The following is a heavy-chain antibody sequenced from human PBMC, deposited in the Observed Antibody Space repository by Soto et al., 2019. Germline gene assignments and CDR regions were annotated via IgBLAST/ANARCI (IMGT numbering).Heavy chain of an antibody. CDR3: TTGSDYDLYYYGMDV. Sequence: GGSLRLSCAASGFTFSNAWMNWVRQAPGKGLEWVGRIKSKTDGGTTDYAAPVKGRFTISRDDSKNTLYLQMNSLKTEDTAVYYCTTGSDYDLYYYGMDVWGQGTTVTVSS. J-gene: IGHJ6*02. V-gene: IGHV3-15*07. CDR1: GFTFSNAW. CDR2: IKSKTDGGTT. D-gene: IGHD4-17*01.